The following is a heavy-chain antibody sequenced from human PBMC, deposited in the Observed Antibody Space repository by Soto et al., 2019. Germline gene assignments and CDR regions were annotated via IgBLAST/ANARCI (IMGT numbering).Heavy chain of an antibody. CDR3: AGGGPPITY. V-gene: IGHV1-18*01. Sequence: QVQLVQSGAEVKKPGASVKVSCKASGYTFTNFGISWVRQAPGQGLEWMGWISAYNGNTNYAQNFQGRVTMTTDTSTSTPYRELRTLRSAAPAVFFCAGGGPPITYGGQGPRAPFPS. CDR2: ISAYNGNT. CDR1: GYTFTNFG. J-gene: IGHJ4*02. D-gene: IGHD5-12*01.